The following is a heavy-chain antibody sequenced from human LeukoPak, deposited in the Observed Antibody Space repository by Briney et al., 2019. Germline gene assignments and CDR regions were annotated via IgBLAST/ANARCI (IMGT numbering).Heavy chain of an antibody. V-gene: IGHV4-30-4*08. J-gene: IGHJ6*03. CDR2: IYYSGST. CDR1: GGSISSGDYY. D-gene: IGHD2-2*01. Sequence: SETLSLTCTVSGGSISSGDYYWSWIRQPPGKGLEWIGYIYYSGSTCYNPSLKSRVTISVDTSKNQFSLKLSSVTAADTAVYYCARDNYYCSSTSCHMDVWGKGTTVTVSS. CDR3: ARDNYYCSSTSCHMDV.